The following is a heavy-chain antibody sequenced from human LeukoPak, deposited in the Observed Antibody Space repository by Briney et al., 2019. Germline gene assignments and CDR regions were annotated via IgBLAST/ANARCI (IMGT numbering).Heavy chain of an antibody. Sequence: SETLSLTCAVYGGSFSGYYWSWIRQPPGKGLEWIGEINLSGSTNHNPSLKSRVTISVDTSKNQFSLKLSSVTAADTAVYYCARHKPNYYDSSGYYSDAFDIWGQGTMVTVSS. CDR2: INLSGST. J-gene: IGHJ3*02. CDR1: GGSFSGYY. CDR3: ARHKPNYYDSSGYYSDAFDI. V-gene: IGHV4-34*01. D-gene: IGHD3-22*01.